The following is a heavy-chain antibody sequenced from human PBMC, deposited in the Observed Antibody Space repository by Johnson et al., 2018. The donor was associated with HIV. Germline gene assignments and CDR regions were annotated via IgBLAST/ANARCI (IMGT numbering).Heavy chain of an antibody. CDR2: IWYDGSNK. D-gene: IGHD3-10*01. CDR1: GFTFSSYG. J-gene: IGHJ3*02. Sequence: VQLVESGGGVVQPGRSLRLSCAASGFTFSSYGMHWVRQAPGKGLEWVAVIWYDGSNKYYADSVKGRFTISRDNSKNTLYLQMNSLRAEDTAIYYCARDSGERRRYAFDIWGQGTMVTVSS. CDR3: ARDSGERRRYAFDI. V-gene: IGHV3-33*01.